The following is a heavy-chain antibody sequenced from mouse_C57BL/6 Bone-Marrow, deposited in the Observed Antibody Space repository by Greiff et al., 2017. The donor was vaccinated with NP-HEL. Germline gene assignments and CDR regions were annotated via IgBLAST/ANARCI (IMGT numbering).Heavy chain of an antibody. CDR2: INPGSGYT. CDR3: AIVGGGNYENSMDY. Sequence: QVQLQQSGAELVKPGASVKLSCKASGYTFTSYWMHWVKQRPGQGLEWIGYINPGSGYTKYNQKFKDKATLTADKSSSTAYMQLSSLTSEDSAVYDCAIVGGGNYENSMDYWGQGTSLTVSS. V-gene: IGHV1-7*01. J-gene: IGHJ4*01. D-gene: IGHD2-1*01. CDR1: GYTFTSYW.